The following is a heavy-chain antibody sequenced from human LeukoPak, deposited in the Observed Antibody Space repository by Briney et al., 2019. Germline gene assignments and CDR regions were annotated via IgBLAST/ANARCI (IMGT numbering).Heavy chain of an antibody. CDR3: ARTRSCSSTSCYIDY. V-gene: IGHV3-23*01. Sequence: GGSLRLSCAASGFTISSYAMSWVRQAPGTGLEWVSGISGSGESTYYADSVKGRFTISRDNSKNTLYLQMNSLRAEDTAVYYCARTRSCSSTSCYIDYWGQGTLVTVSS. D-gene: IGHD2-2*02. CDR1: GFTISSYA. CDR2: ISGSGEST. J-gene: IGHJ4*02.